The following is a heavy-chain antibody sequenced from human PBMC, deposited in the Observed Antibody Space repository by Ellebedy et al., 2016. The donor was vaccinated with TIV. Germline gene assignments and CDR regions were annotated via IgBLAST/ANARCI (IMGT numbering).Heavy chain of an antibody. Sequence: MPSETLSLTCSVSGYSISDGYHWGWIRQPPGKGLEWIGSVFRSGTTYYNPSLYGNPSLKSRFTISVDTSKNQFSLTMTSVTAADTAVYYCARVHDYGDCGRFDPWGQGALVTVSS. CDR3: ARVHDYGDCGRFDP. V-gene: IGHV4-38-2*02. CDR2: VFRSGTT. J-gene: IGHJ5*02. D-gene: IGHD4-17*01. CDR1: GYSISDGYH.